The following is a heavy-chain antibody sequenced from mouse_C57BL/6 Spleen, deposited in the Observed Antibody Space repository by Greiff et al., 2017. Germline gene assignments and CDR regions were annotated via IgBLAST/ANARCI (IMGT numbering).Heavy chain of an antibody. CDR2: ILPGSGST. Sequence: QVQLQQSGAELMKPGASVKLSCKAPGYTFTGYWIEWVKQRPGHGLEWIGEILPGSGSTNNNEKFKGKATFTADTSSNTAYMQLSSRTTEDSAIYDCARVWLLRYWGQSTTLTFSS. J-gene: IGHJ2*01. CDR3: ARVWLLRY. D-gene: IGHD2-3*01. CDR1: GYTFTGYW. V-gene: IGHV1-9*01.